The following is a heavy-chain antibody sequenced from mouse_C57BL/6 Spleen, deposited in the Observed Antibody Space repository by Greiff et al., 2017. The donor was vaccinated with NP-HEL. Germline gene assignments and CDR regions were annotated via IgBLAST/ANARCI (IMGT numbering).Heavy chain of an antibody. Sequence: QVHVKQSGAELVRPGASVTLSCKASGYTFTDYEMHWVKQTPVHGLEWIGAIDPETGGTAYNQKFKGKAILTADKASSTVYMELRSLTSEDSAVYYCTRRRIIHGYFDVWGTGTTVTVSS. CDR3: TRRRIIHGYFDV. CDR1: GYTFTDYE. J-gene: IGHJ1*03. V-gene: IGHV1-15*01. CDR2: IDPETGGT.